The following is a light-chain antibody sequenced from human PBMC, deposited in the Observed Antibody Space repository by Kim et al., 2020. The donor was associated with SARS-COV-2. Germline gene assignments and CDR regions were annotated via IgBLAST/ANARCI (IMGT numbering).Light chain of an antibody. Sequence: VARGQTARITCEGDNMGSKNVHWYQQKPGQAPALVIYWDSNRPSGIPERFSGSNSGNTATLTISRAQAGDGADYYCQVWDSSTYVFGTGTKVTVL. J-gene: IGLJ1*01. CDR2: WDS. CDR3: QVWDSSTYV. CDR1: NMGSKN. V-gene: IGLV3-9*01.